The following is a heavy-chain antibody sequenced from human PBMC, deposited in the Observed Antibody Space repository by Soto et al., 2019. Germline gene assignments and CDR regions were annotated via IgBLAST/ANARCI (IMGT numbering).Heavy chain of an antibody. J-gene: IGHJ6*02. Sequence: QVQMVESGGGVVQPGRSLRLSCAASGFTFSTYGMHWVRQAPGKGLEWVAVIWYDGSNKYYVDSVKGRFTISRDNSKNTLYLQMNSLRAEDTAVYYCARERIVVVTAIPEYYGMDVWGQGTTVTVSS. V-gene: IGHV3-33*01. CDR1: GFTFSTYG. CDR3: ARERIVVVTAIPEYYGMDV. D-gene: IGHD2-21*02. CDR2: IWYDGSNK.